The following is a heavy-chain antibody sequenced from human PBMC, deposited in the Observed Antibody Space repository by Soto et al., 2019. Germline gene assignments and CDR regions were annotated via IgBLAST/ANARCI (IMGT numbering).Heavy chain of an antibody. V-gene: IGHV1-46*01. CDR3: ASSPAYGSSWYGIPPDLSHGMDV. D-gene: IGHD6-13*01. J-gene: IGHJ6*02. CDR2: INPRGGIT. Sequence: ASVKVSCKASGYTFTSYYMHWVRQAPGQGLEWMGIINPRGGITTYAQKFQGRLTMTGDTSTSTVYMELSSLTSEDTAMYHCASSPAYGSSWYGIPPDLSHGMDVWGQGTTVTVSS. CDR1: GYTFTSYY.